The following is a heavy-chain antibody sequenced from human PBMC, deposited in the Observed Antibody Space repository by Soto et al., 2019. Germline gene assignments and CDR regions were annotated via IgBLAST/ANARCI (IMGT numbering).Heavy chain of an antibody. Sequence: MRLSCAASGFTFSSYAMHWVRQAPGKGLELVAVISYDGSNKYYADSVKGRFTISRDNSKNKLYLQINSLRAEDTAVYYCARDSVKITMVRGVPVRYYYCYGMDVGGQGTTVPVSS. J-gene: IGHJ6*02. V-gene: IGHV3-30-3*01. CDR2: ISYDGSNK. CDR3: ARDSVKITMVRGVPVRYYYCYGMDV. D-gene: IGHD3-10*01. CDR1: GFTFSSYA.